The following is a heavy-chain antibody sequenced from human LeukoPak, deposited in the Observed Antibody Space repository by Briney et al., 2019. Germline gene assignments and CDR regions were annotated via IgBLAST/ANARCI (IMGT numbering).Heavy chain of an antibody. Sequence: ASVKVSCKASGYTFTSYDINWVRQATGQGLEWMGWMNPNSGNTGYAQKFRGRVTMTRNTSISTAYMELSSLRSEDTAVYYCAIQDNGSPYCSGGSCYSDAFDIWGQGTMVTVSS. CDR2: MNPNSGNT. D-gene: IGHD2-15*01. CDR3: AIQDNGSPYCSGGSCYSDAFDI. CDR1: GYTFTSYD. J-gene: IGHJ3*02. V-gene: IGHV1-8*01.